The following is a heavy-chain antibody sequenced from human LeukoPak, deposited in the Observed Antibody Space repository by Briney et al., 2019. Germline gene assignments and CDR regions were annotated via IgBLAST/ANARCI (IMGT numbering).Heavy chain of an antibody. CDR2: MYSSGIT. CDR1: GDSMDSYY. J-gene: IGHJ4*02. V-gene: IGHV4-59*01. CDR3: XXXXXSXXXXXFDY. Sequence: SETLSLTCSVSGDSMDSYYWNWVRQAPDRGLEWIGYMYSSGITNYHPSLKSRVNISVDTSLKQVPLDLNSVTAAGTAAYYCXXXXXSXXXXXFDYWXXXXLVTVSS.